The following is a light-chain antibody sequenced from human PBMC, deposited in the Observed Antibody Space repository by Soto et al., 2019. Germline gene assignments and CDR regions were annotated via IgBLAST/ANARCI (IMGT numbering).Light chain of an antibody. CDR1: LSVSVY. Sequence: EVVVTQSPATLSVSPVEIATLSCRTSLSVSVYLDWYQQKPGQAPRLLIFRASNKATGIPARFSGSWSGTDFTLTINGLEPEDSAVYYCQQRGTWPPTWTFGQGTKVDIK. CDR3: QQRGTWPPTWT. CDR2: RAS. V-gene: IGKV3-11*01. J-gene: IGKJ1*01.